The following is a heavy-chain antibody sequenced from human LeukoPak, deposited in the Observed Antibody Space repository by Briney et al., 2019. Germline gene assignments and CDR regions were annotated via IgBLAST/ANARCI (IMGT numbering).Heavy chain of an antibody. J-gene: IGHJ4*02. V-gene: IGHV3-30*19. CDR2: ISYDGSIK. CDR3: ASNYGG. CDR1: GFTFSSYG. D-gene: IGHD4-11*01. Sequence: GGSLRLSCAASGFTFSSYGMHWVRQAPGKGLEWVAVISYDGSIKYYANSVKGRLTISRDNSKNTLYLQMNSLRVEDTAVYYCASNYGGWGQGTLVTVSS.